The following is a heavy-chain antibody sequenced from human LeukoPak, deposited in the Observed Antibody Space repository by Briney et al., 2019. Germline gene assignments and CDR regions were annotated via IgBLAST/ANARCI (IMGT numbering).Heavy chain of an antibody. CDR1: GFTFSSYA. D-gene: IGHD3-10*01. Sequence: PGRSLRLSYAASGFTFSSYAMHWVRQAPAKGLEWVAVISYDGSNKYYADSVKGRFTISRDNSKNTLYLQMNSLRAEDTAVYYCARARNAMVRGVYVDYWGQGTLVSVSS. J-gene: IGHJ4*02. CDR2: ISYDGSNK. V-gene: IGHV3-30*04. CDR3: ARARNAMVRGVYVDY.